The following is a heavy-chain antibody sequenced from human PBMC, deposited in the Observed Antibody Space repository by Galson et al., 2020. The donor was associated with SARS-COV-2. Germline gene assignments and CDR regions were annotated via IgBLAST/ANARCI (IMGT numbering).Heavy chain of an antibody. Sequence: ETSETLSLTCTVSGGSISSSSYYWGWIRQPQGKGLEWIGSIYYSGSTYYNPSLKSRVTISVDTSKNQFSLKLSSVTAADTAVYYCARHVGNDIVLRVYATNSWFGPWGQGTLVPVSS. V-gene: IGHV4-39*01. CDR1: GGSISSSSYY. CDR2: IYYSGST. CDR3: ARHVGNDIVLRVYATNSWFGP. D-gene: IGHD2-8*01. J-gene: IGHJ5*02.